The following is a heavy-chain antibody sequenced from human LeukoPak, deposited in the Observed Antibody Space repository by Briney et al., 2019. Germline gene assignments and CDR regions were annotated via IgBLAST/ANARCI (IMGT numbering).Heavy chain of an antibody. CDR3: ARGHPYYYDSSGYTPFDY. V-gene: IGHV4-59*01. D-gene: IGHD3-22*01. Sequence: SETLSLTCTVSGGSISSYYWSWIRQPPGKGLEWIGYIYYSGSTNYNPSLKSRVTISVDTSKNQFSLKLSSVTAADTAVYYCARGHPYYYDSSGYTPFDYWGQGTLVTVSS. CDR1: GGSISSYY. CDR2: IYYSGST. J-gene: IGHJ4*02.